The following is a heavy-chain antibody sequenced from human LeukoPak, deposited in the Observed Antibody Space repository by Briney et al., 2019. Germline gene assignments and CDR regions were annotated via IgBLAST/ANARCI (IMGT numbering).Heavy chain of an antibody. V-gene: IGHV4-34*01. D-gene: IGHD3-22*01. Sequence: PSETLSLTCAVYGGSFSGYYWSWIRQPPGKGLEWIGEINHSGSTNYNPSLKSRVTISVDTSKNQFSLKLSSVTAADTAGYYCARGRYYYDSSGSGYYYYMDVWGKGTTVTVSS. CDR2: INHSGST. CDR3: ARGRYYYDSSGSGYYYYMDV. J-gene: IGHJ6*03. CDR1: GGSFSGYY.